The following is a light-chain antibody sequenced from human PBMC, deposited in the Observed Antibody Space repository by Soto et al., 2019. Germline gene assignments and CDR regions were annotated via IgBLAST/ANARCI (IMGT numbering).Light chain of an antibody. J-gene: IGKJ1*01. CDR3: QQSYIPPWT. V-gene: IGKV1-39*01. CDR1: QSISNY. CDR2: AAS. Sequence: DIQMTQSPSSLSTSVGDRVTITCRASQSISNYLNWYQQKPGQVPKLLIYAASRLQSGVPSRFSGSGSGTDFTLTISSLQPEDFATYVCQQSYIPPWTFGQGTKVEI.